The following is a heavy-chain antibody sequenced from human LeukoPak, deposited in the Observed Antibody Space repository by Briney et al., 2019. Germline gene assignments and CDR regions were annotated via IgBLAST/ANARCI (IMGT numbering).Heavy chain of an antibody. D-gene: IGHD5-12*01. J-gene: IGHJ5*02. CDR2: IYYSGST. V-gene: IGHV4-31*03. CDR3: ARDSRGQIRSGYSNWFDP. CDR1: GGSISSGGYS. Sequence: SQTLSLTCTVSGGSISSGGYSWSWIRQHPGKGLEWIGYIYYSGSTYYNPSLKSRVTISVDTSKNQFSLKLSSVTAADTAVYYCARDSRGQIRSGYSNWFDPWGQGTLVTVSS.